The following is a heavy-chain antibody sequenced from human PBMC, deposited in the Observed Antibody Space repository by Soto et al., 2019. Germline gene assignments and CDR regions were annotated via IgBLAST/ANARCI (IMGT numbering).Heavy chain of an antibody. CDR2: LKPDNGGT. J-gene: IGHJ6*02. CDR3: ARDLCPLGSGSPCPTYGMDL. Sequence: QVQLVQSGAEVKPPGASVKVSCKASGYSFTGHYMHWVRQVSGKRLEFLGWLKPDNGGTYYAPKFHGRVTFTRDPSTTTAYMELSRLLSDDTAVYYCARDLCPLGSGSPCPTYGMDLWGQGTTVAVSS. CDR1: GYSFTGHY. D-gene: IGHD3-10*01. V-gene: IGHV1-2*02.